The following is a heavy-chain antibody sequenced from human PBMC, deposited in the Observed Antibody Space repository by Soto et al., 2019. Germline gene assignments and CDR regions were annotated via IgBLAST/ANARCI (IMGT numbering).Heavy chain of an antibody. CDR2: IYYSGST. J-gene: IGHJ4*02. D-gene: IGHD3-16*02. CDR1: SGSISSYY. Sequence: SETLSLTCAVSSGSISSYYWSWIRQPPGKGLEWIGYIYYSGSTNYNPSLKSRVTISVDTSKNQFSLKLSSVTAADTAVYYCARDGGGPIVGECYFDYWGQGTLVTVSS. CDR3: ARDGGGPIVGECYFDY. V-gene: IGHV4-59*01.